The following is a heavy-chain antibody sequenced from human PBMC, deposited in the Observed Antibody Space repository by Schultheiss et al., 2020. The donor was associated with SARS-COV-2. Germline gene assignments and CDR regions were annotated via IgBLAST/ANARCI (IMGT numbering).Heavy chain of an antibody. D-gene: IGHD4-23*01. CDR1: GGSFSGYY. CDR3: AITGGNNYYYYGMDV. J-gene: IGHJ6*02. V-gene: IGHV4-34*01. Sequence: SQTLSLTCAVYGGSFSGYYWSWIRQPPGKGLEWIGEINHSGSTNYNPSLKSRVTISVDTSKNQFSLKLSSAIAADTAVYYCAITGGNNYYYYGMDVWGQGTTVTVSS. CDR2: INHSGST.